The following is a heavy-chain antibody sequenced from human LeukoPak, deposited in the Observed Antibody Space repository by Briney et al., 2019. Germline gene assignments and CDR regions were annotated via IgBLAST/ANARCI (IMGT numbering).Heavy chain of an antibody. Sequence: HSGGSLRLSCAASGFTFSSYSMNWVRQAPGKGLEWVSYISSSSSTIYYADSVKGRFTISRDNAKNSLYLQMNSLRAEDTAVYYCARARSSYYMDVWGKGTTVAVSS. CDR3: ARARSSYYMDV. CDR1: GFTFSSYS. D-gene: IGHD3-3*01. V-gene: IGHV3-48*01. CDR2: ISSSSSTI. J-gene: IGHJ6*03.